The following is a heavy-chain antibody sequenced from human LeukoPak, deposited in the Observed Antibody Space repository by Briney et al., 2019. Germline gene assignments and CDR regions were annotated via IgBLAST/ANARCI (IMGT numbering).Heavy chain of an antibody. Sequence: GGFLRLSCAASRFTFSSYWMSWVRRAPGKGLEWVANIRQDGSETYFVDSVKGRFTISRDNANNSLYMQMNSLRAEDTAVYYCARGRYCSGGICYFDYWGQGTLVTVSS. CDR3: ARGRYCSGGICYFDY. V-gene: IGHV3-7*04. D-gene: IGHD2-15*01. J-gene: IGHJ4*02. CDR2: IRQDGSET. CDR1: RFTFSSYW.